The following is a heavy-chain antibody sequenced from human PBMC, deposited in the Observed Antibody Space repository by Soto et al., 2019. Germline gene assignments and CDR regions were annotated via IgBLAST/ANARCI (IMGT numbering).Heavy chain of an antibody. Sequence: QVQLVQSGAEVKKPGASVKVSCKASGYTFTSYGISWVRQAPGQGLEWMGWISAYNGNTNYAQKLQGRVTMTTDTXMSTAYMELRSLGSDDTAVYYCASGWFGEFVYYFDYWGQGTLVTVSS. D-gene: IGHD3-10*01. J-gene: IGHJ4*02. CDR2: ISAYNGNT. V-gene: IGHV1-18*01. CDR1: GYTFTSYG. CDR3: ASGWFGEFVYYFDY.